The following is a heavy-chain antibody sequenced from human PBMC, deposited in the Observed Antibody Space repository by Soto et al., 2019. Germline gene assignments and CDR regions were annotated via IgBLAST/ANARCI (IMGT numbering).Heavy chain of an antibody. CDR3: ARRFPDTSGYFPQIFDS. Sequence: SETLSLTCTVSGDAISNYYWSWFRQPPGKGLEWIGYFYHRGSTSSNPSLKSRVTISSDTSKNQLFLRLTSVTAADTAIYYCARRFPDTSGYFPQIFDSWGLGTLVT. D-gene: IGHD3-22*01. J-gene: IGHJ4*02. V-gene: IGHV4-59*08. CDR1: GDAISNYY. CDR2: FYHRGST.